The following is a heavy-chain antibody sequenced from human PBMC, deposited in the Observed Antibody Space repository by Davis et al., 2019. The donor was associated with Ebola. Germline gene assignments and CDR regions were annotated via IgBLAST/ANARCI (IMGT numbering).Heavy chain of an antibody. CDR2: ISAYNGNT. D-gene: IGHD1-26*01. Sequence: ASVKVSCKASGYTFTSYGISWVRQAPGQGLEWMGWISAYNGNTNYAQKFQGRITMTRNISITTAYMELNSLRSEDTAVYYCARRVGARSGFDYWGQGTLVTVSS. V-gene: IGHV1-18*01. CDR1: GYTFTSYG. J-gene: IGHJ4*02. CDR3: ARRVGARSGFDY.